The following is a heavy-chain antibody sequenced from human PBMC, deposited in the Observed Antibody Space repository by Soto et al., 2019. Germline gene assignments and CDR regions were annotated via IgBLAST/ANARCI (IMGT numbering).Heavy chain of an antibody. CDR1: GYTFTSYG. J-gene: IGHJ6*02. Sequence: QVQLVQSGAEVKKPGASVKVSCKASGYTFTSYGISWVRQAPGQGLEWMGWISAYNGNTNYAQKLQGRVTMTTDTSTSTAYMELRSLRSDDTAVCYCARDYPGSSWDYYYYYGMDVWGQGTTVTVSS. CDR2: ISAYNGNT. D-gene: IGHD6-13*01. V-gene: IGHV1-18*01. CDR3: ARDYPGSSWDYYYYYGMDV.